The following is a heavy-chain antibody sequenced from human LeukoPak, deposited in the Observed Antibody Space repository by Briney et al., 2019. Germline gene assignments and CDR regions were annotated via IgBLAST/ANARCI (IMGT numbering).Heavy chain of an antibody. J-gene: IGHJ4*02. CDR1: GFTFSSYS. D-gene: IGHD5-12*01. CDR3: AKSYNGYESKPDY. V-gene: IGHV3-21*04. CDR2: ISSSSSYI. Sequence: GGSLRLSCAASGFTFSSYSMNWVRQAPGKGLEWVSSISSSSSYIYYADSVKGRFTISRDNAKNSLYLQMNSLRAEDTAVYYCAKSYNGYESKPDYWGQGTLVTVSS.